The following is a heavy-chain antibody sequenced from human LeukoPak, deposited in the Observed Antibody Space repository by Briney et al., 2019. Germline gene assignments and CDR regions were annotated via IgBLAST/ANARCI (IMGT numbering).Heavy chain of an antibody. V-gene: IGHV4-4*07. Sequence: SETLSLTCTVSGGSISSSYWTWIRQPAGKGLEWIGRIFTSGSTKYNPSLKSRVTMSVDTSKNQFSLKLSSVTAADTAVYFCARESSGWFFDYWGQGTLATVSS. J-gene: IGHJ4*02. CDR1: GGSISSSY. CDR3: ARESSGWFFDY. CDR2: IFTSGST. D-gene: IGHD6-19*01.